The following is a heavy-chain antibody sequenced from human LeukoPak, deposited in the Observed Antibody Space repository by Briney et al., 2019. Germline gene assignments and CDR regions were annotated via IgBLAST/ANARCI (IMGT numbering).Heavy chain of an antibody. CDR1: GYTFTSYD. CDR2: MNPNSGNT. D-gene: IGHD2-15*01. V-gene: IGHV1-8*01. CDR3: ARADVVVVAATLYYYGMDV. Sequence: ASVKVSCKASGYTFTSYDINWVRQATGQGLEWMGWMNPNSGNTGYAQKFQGRVTMTRNTSISTAYMELSSLRSEDTAVYYCARADVVVVAATLYYYGMDVWGQGTTVTVSS. J-gene: IGHJ6*02.